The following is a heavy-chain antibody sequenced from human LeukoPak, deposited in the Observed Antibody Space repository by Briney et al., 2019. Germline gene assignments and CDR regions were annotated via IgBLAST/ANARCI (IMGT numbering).Heavy chain of an antibody. Sequence: ASVKVSCKASGYTFTGYYIHWVRQAPGQGLEWMGWMNPNSGNTGYAQQFQGRVTITRNTSISTAYMELSSLRSEDTAVYYCARAKIAAAGAYYYYYMDVWGKGTTVTVSS. CDR1: GYTFTGYY. CDR2: MNPNSGNT. CDR3: ARAKIAAAGAYYYYYMDV. J-gene: IGHJ6*03. D-gene: IGHD6-13*01. V-gene: IGHV1-8*03.